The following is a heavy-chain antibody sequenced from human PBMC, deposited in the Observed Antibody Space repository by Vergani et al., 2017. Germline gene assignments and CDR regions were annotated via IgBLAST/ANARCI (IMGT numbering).Heavy chain of an antibody. CDR1: GFTFSDYY. CDR2: INSDGSST. D-gene: IGHD3-3*01. J-gene: IGHJ6*03. Sequence: VQLVESGGGLVKPGGSLRLSCAASGFTFSDYYMSWIRQAPGKGLEWVSRINSDGSSTSYADSVKGRFTISRDNAKNTLYLQMNSLRAEDTAVYYCARDTITIFGDYYMDVWGKGTTVTVSS. V-gene: IGHV3-74*01. CDR3: ARDTITIFGDYYMDV.